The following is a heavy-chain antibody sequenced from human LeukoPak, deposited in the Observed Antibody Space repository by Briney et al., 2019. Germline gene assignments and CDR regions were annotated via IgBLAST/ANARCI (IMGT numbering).Heavy chain of an antibody. CDR2: ISYDGSNK. D-gene: IGHD2-15*01. J-gene: IGHJ4*02. V-gene: IGHV3-30-3*01. CDR1: GFTFSSYA. Sequence: PGRSLRLSCAASGFTFSSYAMHWVRQAPGKGLEWVAVISYDGSNKYYADSVKGRFTISRDNSKNTLYLQMNSLRAEDTAVYYCARGFVGRVAYYFDYWGQGTLVTVSS. CDR3: ARGFVGRVAYYFDY.